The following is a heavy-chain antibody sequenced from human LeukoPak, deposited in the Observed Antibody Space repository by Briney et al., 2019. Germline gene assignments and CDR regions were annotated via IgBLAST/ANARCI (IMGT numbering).Heavy chain of an antibody. CDR2: INHSGST. CDR3: AGSRRDGYNYPY. D-gene: IGHD5-24*01. V-gene: IGHV4-34*01. Sequence: SETLSLTCAVYGGSFSGYYWSWIRQPPGKGLEWIGEINHSGSTNYNPSLKSRVTISVDTSKNQFSLKLSSVTAADTAVYYCAGSRRDGYNYPYWGQGTLVTVSS. CDR1: GGSFSGYY. J-gene: IGHJ4*02.